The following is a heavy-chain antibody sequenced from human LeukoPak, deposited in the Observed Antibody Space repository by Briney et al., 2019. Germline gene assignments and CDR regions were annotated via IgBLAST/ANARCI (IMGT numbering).Heavy chain of an antibody. CDR3: VKASSSSPQYNWFDA. Sequence: GGSLRLSCAASGFTFSSYSMNWVRQAPGKGLEWVSSISSSGSYIYYADSVKGRFTISRDNSKNTLYLQMNSLRAEDTALYYCVKASSSSPQYNWFDAWGQGTLVTVSS. CDR1: GFTFSSYS. V-gene: IGHV3-21*04. D-gene: IGHD6-6*01. J-gene: IGHJ5*02. CDR2: ISSSGSYI.